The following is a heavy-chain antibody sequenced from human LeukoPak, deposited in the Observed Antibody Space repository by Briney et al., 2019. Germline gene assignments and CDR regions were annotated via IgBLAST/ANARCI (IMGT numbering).Heavy chain of an antibody. D-gene: IGHD5-12*01. CDR1: GFTFSSYG. V-gene: IGHV3-30*18. CDR3: AKTYSGYDSDDY. J-gene: IGHJ4*02. Sequence: GRSLRLSCAASGFTFSSYGMHWVRQAPGKGLEWVAVISYDGSNKYYADSVKGRFTISRDNSKNTLYLQMNSPRAEDTAVYYCAKTYSGYDSDDYWGQGTLVTVSS. CDR2: ISYDGSNK.